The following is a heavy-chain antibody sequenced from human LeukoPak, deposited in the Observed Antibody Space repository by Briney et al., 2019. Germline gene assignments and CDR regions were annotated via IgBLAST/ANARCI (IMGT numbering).Heavy chain of an antibody. CDR3: ARDAQGLVIN. Sequence: SETLSLTCTVSGGSISSNAYYRAWIRQPPGTGLEWIGSIYSSVSTYYNPSLKSRVTISVDTSKNQFSLRLSSVTAADTALYYCARDAQGLVINWGQGTLVTVSS. D-gene: IGHD3-22*01. V-gene: IGHV4-39*02. CDR1: GGSISSNAYY. J-gene: IGHJ4*02. CDR2: IYSSVST.